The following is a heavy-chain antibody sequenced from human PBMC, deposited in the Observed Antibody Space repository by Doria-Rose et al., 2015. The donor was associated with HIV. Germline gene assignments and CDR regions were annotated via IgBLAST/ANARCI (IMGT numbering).Heavy chain of an antibody. J-gene: IGHJ4*02. CDR3: ARIKSSRWYHKYYFDF. D-gene: IGHD6-13*01. CDR1: GVSLSSPGMG. CDR2: IFSDDER. V-gene: IGHV2-26*01. Sequence: QESGPVLVKPTETLTLTCTVSGVSLSSPGMGVSWIRQPPGKALEWLANIFSDDERSYKTSLKSRLTISRGTSKCQVVLTMTDMDLVDTATYYCARIKSSRWYHKYYFDFWGQGTLVIVSA.